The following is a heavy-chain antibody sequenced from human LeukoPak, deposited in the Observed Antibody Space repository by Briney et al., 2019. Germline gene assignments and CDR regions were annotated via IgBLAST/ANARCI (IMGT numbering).Heavy chain of an antibody. Sequence: PGGSLRLSCAASGFTFSSHEMNWVRQAPGKGLEWVSYISSSGSTIYYADSVKGRFTISRDNAKNSLYLQMNSLRAEDTAVYYCARDAIDCSGGSCSVLLFDYWGQGTLVTVSS. D-gene: IGHD2-15*01. J-gene: IGHJ4*02. CDR2: ISSSGSTI. CDR1: GFTFSSHE. V-gene: IGHV3-48*03. CDR3: ARDAIDCSGGSCSVLLFDY.